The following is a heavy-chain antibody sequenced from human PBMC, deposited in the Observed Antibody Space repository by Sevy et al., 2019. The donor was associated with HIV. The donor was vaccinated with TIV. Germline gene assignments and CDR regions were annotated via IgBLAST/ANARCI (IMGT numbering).Heavy chain of an antibody. D-gene: IGHD1-26*01. Sequence: ASVKVSCKASGYTFTSYYMHWVRQAPGQGLEWMGIINPSDGSTSYAQKFQGRVTMTRDTSTSTVYMELSSLRSEDTAVYYCARDHTVIGSSYYSAFDIWGQGTMVTVSS. CDR2: INPSDGST. V-gene: IGHV1-46*01. CDR1: GYTFTSYY. J-gene: IGHJ3*02. CDR3: ARDHTVIGSSYYSAFDI.